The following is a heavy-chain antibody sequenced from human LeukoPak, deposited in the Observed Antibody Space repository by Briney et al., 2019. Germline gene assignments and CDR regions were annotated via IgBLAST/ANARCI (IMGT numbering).Heavy chain of an antibody. CDR2: IYHNGNT. D-gene: IGHD1-26*01. CDR3: ASPSGRQYADALDI. V-gene: IGHV4-4*02. CDR1: GASIRSTHW. Sequence: YPSGTLSLTCGVSGASIRSTHWWTWVRQPPGKGLEWIGEIYHNGNTEYNPSLSSRLLISVDKSKNQFSLKLTSVTAADTAMYYCASPSGRQYADALDIWGQGRMVIVSS. J-gene: IGHJ3*02.